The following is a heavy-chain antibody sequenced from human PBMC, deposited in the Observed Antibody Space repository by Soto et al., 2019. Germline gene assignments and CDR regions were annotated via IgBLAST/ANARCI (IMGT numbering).Heavy chain of an antibody. CDR2: IIPIFGTA. Sequence: QVQLVQSGAEVKKPGSSVKVSCKASGGTFSSYAISWVRQAPGQGLEWMGGIIPIFGTANYAQKFQGRVTITADEYTSTAYMELSSLRSEDTAVYYCARSRGSSGYSFYYYYYGMDVWGQGTTVTVSS. D-gene: IGHD3-22*01. CDR1: GGTFSSYA. CDR3: ARSRGSSGYSFYYYYYGMDV. J-gene: IGHJ6*02. V-gene: IGHV1-69*01.